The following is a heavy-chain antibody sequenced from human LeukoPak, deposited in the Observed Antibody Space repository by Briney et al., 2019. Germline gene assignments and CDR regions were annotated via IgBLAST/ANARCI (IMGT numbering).Heavy chain of an antibody. CDR2: IYYNGNT. CDR1: GGSISSYY. D-gene: IGHD3-22*01. J-gene: IGHJ4*02. CDR3: ARDLGYDSSGSVAY. Sequence: SETLSLTCTVSGGSISSYYWSWIRQPPGKGLEWIGYIYYNGNTNYNPSLKSRVTISVDTSKNQFSLKLSSVTAADTAVYYCARDLGYDSSGSVAYWGQGTLVTVSS. V-gene: IGHV4-59*01.